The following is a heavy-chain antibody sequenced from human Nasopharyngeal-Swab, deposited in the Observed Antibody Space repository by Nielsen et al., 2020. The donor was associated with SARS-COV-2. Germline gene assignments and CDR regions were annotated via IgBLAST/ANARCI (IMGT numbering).Heavy chain of an antibody. CDR2: ISSSSSYI. V-gene: IGHV3-21*01. D-gene: IGHD3-10*01. CDR3: TRDPGRWQLFDP. Sequence: GESLKISCAASGFTFSTYSMNWVRQAPGKGLEWVSSISSSSSYIYYADSVKGRFTISRDNAKNSLYLQMNSLRAEDTAVFYCTRDPGRWQLFDPWGQGTLVTVSS. CDR1: GFTFSTYS. J-gene: IGHJ5*02.